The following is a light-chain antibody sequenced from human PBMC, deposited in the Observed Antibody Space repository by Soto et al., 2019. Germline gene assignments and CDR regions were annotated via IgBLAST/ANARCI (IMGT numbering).Light chain of an antibody. V-gene: IGKV1-8*01. CDR2: AAS. CDR3: QQYYSYPWT. CDR1: QGISNY. Sequence: AIQMTQSPSSLSASVGDRVTITFRASQGISNYLAWYQQKPGKVPKLLIYAASTLQSGVPSRFSGSGSGTDFTLTISCLQSEDFATYYCQQYYSYPWTFGQGTKVDIK. J-gene: IGKJ1*01.